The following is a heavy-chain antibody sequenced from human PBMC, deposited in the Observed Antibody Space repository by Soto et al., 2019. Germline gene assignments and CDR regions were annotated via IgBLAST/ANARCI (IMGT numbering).Heavy chain of an antibody. V-gene: IGHV4-31*03. CDR3: ARDYYDSSGSNYYYYGMDV. CDR2: IYYSGST. CDR1: GGSISSGGYY. D-gene: IGHD3-22*01. J-gene: IGHJ6*02. Sequence: PSETLSLTCTVSGGSISSGGYYWSWIRQHPGKGLEWIGYIYYSGSTYYNPSLKSRVTISVDTSKNQFSLKLSSVTAADTAVYYCARDYYDSSGSNYYYYGMDVWGQGTTVTV.